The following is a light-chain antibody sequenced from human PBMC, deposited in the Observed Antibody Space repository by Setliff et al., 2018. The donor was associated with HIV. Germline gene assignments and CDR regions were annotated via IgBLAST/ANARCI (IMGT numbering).Light chain of an antibody. J-gene: IGLJ1*01. CDR3: SSYTRSSPYV. V-gene: IGLV2-14*01. CDR2: EVS. Sequence: QSVLAQPASVSGSPGQSITISCTGTSSDVGAYNYVSWYQQHPGKAPKLMIYEVSNRPSGVSNRFSGSKSGNTASLTISGLQAEDEADYYCSSYTRSSPYVFGTGTKITVL. CDR1: SSDVGAYNY.